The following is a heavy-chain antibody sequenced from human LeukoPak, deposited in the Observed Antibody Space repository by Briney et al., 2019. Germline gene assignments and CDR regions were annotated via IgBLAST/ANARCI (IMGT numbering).Heavy chain of an antibody. CDR3: ARDEVVGATKYHYYYYYMDV. J-gene: IGHJ6*03. V-gene: IGHV1-18*01. CDR2: ISAYNGNT. D-gene: IGHD1-26*01. Sequence: ASVKVSCKASGYTFTSYGISWVRQAPGQGLEWMGWISAYNGNTNYAQKLQGRVTMTTDTSTSTAYMELRSLRSDDTAVYYCARDEVVGATKYHYYYYYMDVWGKGTTVTVSS. CDR1: GYTFTSYG.